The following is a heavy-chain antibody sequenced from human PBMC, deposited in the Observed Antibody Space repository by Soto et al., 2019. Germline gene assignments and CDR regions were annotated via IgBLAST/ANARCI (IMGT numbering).Heavy chain of an antibody. D-gene: IGHD4-17*01. J-gene: IGHJ3*01. V-gene: IGHV3-21*01. CDR3: ACGARDGDLPRWTGDGFDL. Sequence: GGSLRLSCAASGFAFSSYNMNWVRQAPGKGLEWVSSISPTGTFMNSADSLKDRFSISRDNAEKSLFLQMNSLRAEDTAVYFCACGARDGDLPRWTGDGFDLWGQGTMVTVSS. CDR2: ISPTGTFM. CDR1: GFAFSSYN.